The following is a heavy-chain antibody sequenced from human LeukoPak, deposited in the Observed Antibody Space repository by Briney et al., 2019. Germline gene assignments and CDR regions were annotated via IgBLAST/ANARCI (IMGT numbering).Heavy chain of an antibody. CDR3: ARGLYSYGPFDY. Sequence: SETLSLTCTVSGGSISSYYWSWIRQPPGKGLEWIGYIYYSGSTNYNPSLKSRVTISVDTSKNQFSLKLSSVTAADTAVYYCARGLYSYGPFDYWGQGTLVTVSS. J-gene: IGHJ4*02. D-gene: IGHD5-18*01. CDR1: GGSISSYY. CDR2: IYYSGST. V-gene: IGHV4-59*01.